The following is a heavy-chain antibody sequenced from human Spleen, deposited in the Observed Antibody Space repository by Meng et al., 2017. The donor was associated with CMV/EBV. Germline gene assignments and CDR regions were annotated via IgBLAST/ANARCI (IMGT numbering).Heavy chain of an antibody. V-gene: IGHV4-39*07. Sequence: CTVSGDSITSTSYYWGWIRQPPGKGLEWIGSLYYSGNTYYNPSLKSRVTISVDTSKNQFSLKLSSVTAADTAVYYCARDHFWSGYYDFWGQGTLVTVSS. D-gene: IGHD3-3*02. CDR3: ARDHFWSGYYDF. CDR1: GDSITSTSYY. J-gene: IGHJ4*02. CDR2: LYYSGNT.